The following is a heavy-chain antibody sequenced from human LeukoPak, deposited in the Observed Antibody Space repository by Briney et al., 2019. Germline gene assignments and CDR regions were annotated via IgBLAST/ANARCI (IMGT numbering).Heavy chain of an antibody. CDR1: GFTVSNNY. CDR2: IYSGGST. J-gene: IGHJ4*02. V-gene: IGHV3-53*04. Sequence: GGSLRLSCAASGFTVSNNYMNWVRQAPGKGLEWVSVIYSGGSTYYADSVKGRSTISRHNSNNTLYLQMNSLRDEDTAVYYCARETKYGGYSYGFLDYWGQGTPVTVSS. CDR3: ARETKYGGYSYGFLDY. D-gene: IGHD5-18*01.